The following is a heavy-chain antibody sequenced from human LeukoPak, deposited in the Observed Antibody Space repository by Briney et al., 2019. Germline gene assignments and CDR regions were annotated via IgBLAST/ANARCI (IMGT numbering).Heavy chain of an antibody. Sequence: SETLSLTCAVYGGSFSDYYWSWIRQPPGKGLEWIGEINHGGSTNYNPSLKSRVTISVDTSKNQFSLKLSSVTAADTAVYYCAKDGTDSSSWYPYYYGMDVWGQGTTVTVSS. J-gene: IGHJ6*02. CDR1: GGSFSDYY. D-gene: IGHD6-13*01. CDR2: INHGGST. CDR3: AKDGTDSSSWYPYYYGMDV. V-gene: IGHV4-34*01.